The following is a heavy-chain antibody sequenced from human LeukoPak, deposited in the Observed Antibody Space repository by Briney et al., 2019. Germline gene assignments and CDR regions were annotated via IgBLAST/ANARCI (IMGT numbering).Heavy chain of an antibody. CDR1: GFTFSSYS. V-gene: IGHV3-21*01. CDR2: ISSSSSYI. Sequence: GGSLRLSCAASGFTFSSYSMNWVRQAPGKGLEWVSSISSSSSYIYYADSVKGRFTISRDNAKNSLYLQMNSLRAEDTAVYYCATFGELVYFDYWGQGTLVTVSS. J-gene: IGHJ4*02. D-gene: IGHD3-10*01. CDR3: ATFGELVYFDY.